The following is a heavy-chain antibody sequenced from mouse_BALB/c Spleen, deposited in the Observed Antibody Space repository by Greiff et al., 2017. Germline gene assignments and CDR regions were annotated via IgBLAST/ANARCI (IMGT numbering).Heavy chain of an antibody. CDR1: GYTFSSYW. Sequence: QVQLQQSGAELMKPGASVKISCKATGYTFSSYWIEWVKQTPGHGLEWIGEILPGSGSTNYNEKFKGKATFTADTSSNTAYMQLSSLTSEDSAVYYCAPIFYAMDYWGQGTSVTVSS. CDR2: ILPGSGST. J-gene: IGHJ4*01. CDR3: APIFYAMDY. V-gene: IGHV1-9*01.